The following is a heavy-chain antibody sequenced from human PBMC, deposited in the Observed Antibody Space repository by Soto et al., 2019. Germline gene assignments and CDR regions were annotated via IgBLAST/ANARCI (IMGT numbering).Heavy chain of an antibody. J-gene: IGHJ4*02. CDR1: GGSISSGDYY. V-gene: IGHV4-30-4*01. CDR2: IYYSGST. Sequence: SETLSLTCTVSGGSISSGDYYWSWIRQPPGKGLEWIGYIYYSGSTYYNPSLKSRVTISVDTSKNQFSLKLSSVTAADTAVYYCARAGYYDYVWGSYGLAFDYWVQGTLVTVSS. CDR3: ARAGYYDYVWGSYGLAFDY. D-gene: IGHD3-16*01.